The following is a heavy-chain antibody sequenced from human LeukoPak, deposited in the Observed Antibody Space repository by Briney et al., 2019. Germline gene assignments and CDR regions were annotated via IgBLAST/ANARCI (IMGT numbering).Heavy chain of an antibody. V-gene: IGHV1-46*01. D-gene: IGHD3-10*01. Sequence: ASAKVSCKASGYTFTSYSLHWVRQAPGQGLEWMGIINPSGNSAGYAQKFQGRVTMTRDMSASTVYMELSSLRFEDTAVYYCARGHGSGYTNWFDPWGQGTLVTVSS. CDR3: ARGHGSGYTNWFDP. CDR2: INPSGNSA. J-gene: IGHJ5*02. CDR1: GYTFTSYS.